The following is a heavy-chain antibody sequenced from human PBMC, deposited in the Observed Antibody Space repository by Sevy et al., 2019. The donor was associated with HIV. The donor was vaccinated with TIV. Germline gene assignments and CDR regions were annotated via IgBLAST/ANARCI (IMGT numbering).Heavy chain of an antibody. CDR1: GFTFSLYT. D-gene: IGHD3-22*01. CDR2: ISPTTNYI. CDR3: TTHASDFDSSGYLERDAFDI. Sequence: GGSLRLSCAASGFTFSLYTMNWLRQAPGKGLEWVSSISPTTNYIYYADSLKGRFTISRDNSKNTLYLQMNSLRAEDTAVYYCTTHASDFDSSGYLERDAFDIWGQGTMVTVSS. V-gene: IGHV3-21*04. J-gene: IGHJ3*02.